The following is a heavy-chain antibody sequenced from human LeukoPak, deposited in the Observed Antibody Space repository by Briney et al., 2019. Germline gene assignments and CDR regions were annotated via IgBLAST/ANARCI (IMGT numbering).Heavy chain of an antibody. CDR2: ISGSGGST. D-gene: IGHD1-26*01. J-gene: IGHJ4*02. CDR3: AKEYGSNPPYDY. CDR1: GFTFSSYW. V-gene: IGHV3-23*01. Sequence: RTGGSLRLSCAASGFTFSSYWMSWVRQAPGKGLEWVSAISGSGGSTYYADSVKGRFTISRDNSKNTLYLQMNSLRAEDTAVYYCAKEYGSNPPYDYWGQGTLVTVSS.